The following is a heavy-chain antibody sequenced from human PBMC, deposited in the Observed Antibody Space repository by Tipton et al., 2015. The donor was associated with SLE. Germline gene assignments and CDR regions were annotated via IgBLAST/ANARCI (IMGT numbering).Heavy chain of an antibody. CDR3: ARDAGGYGDYGGFDL. D-gene: IGHD4-17*01. V-gene: IGHV3-30*02. Sequence: SLRLSCAASGFTFSNYGMHWVRQAPGKGLEWVAFIRYDGSNKYYADSVKGRFTISRDNSKNTLYLQMNSLRAEDTAVYYCARDAGGYGDYGGFDLWGRGTLVTVSS. CDR1: GFTFSNYG. J-gene: IGHJ2*01. CDR2: IRYDGSNK.